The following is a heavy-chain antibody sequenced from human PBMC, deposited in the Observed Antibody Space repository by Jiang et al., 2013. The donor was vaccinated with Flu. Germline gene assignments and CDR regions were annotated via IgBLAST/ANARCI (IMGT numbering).Heavy chain of an antibody. CDR3: ARMRLDYSKGGQYFDY. CDR2: IDWDDDK. J-gene: IGHJ4*02. V-gene: IGHV2-70*11. CDR1: GFSLSTSGMC. Sequence: KPTQTLTLTCTFSGFSLSTSGMCVSWIRQPPGKALEWLARIDWDDDKYYSTSLKTRLTISKDTSKNQVVLTMTNMDPVDTATYYCARMRLDYSKGGQYFDYWGQGTLVTVSS. D-gene: IGHD4-11*01.